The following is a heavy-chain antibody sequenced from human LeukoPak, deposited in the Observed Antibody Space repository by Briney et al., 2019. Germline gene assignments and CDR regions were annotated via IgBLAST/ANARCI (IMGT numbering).Heavy chain of an antibody. D-gene: IGHD6-19*01. CDR1: GFTFSTHA. V-gene: IGHV3-23*01. CDR3: AKEVNGWYYVDC. Sequence: GGSLRLSCAASGFTFSTHAMSWVRQAPGKGLEWVSAISDSGGRTFYANSVKGRFTISRDNSKNTLDLQMNSLRAEDTAVYYCAKEVNGWYYVDCWGQGTLVTVSS. CDR2: ISDSGGRT. J-gene: IGHJ4*02.